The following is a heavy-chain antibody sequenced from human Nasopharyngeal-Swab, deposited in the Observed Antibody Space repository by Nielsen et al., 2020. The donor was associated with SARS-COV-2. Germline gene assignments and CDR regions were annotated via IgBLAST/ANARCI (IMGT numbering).Heavy chain of an antibody. Sequence: LKISCAASGFTFDDYAMHWVRQAPGKGLEWVSGISWNSGSTGYADSVKGRFTISRDNAKNSLYLQMNSLRAEDTALYYCAKDNNPYYYDSSGYAFDIWGQGTMVTVSS. J-gene: IGHJ3*02. CDR3: AKDNNPYYYDSSGYAFDI. CDR2: ISWNSGST. D-gene: IGHD3-22*01. CDR1: GFTFDDYA. V-gene: IGHV3-9*01.